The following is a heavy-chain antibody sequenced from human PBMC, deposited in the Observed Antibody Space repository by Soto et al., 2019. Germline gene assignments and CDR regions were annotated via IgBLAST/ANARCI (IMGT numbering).Heavy chain of an antibody. CDR2: IYYSGST. V-gene: IGHV4-59*01. Sequence: SETLSLTCTVSGGSISSYYWSWIRQPPGKGLEWIGYIYYSGSTNYNPSLKSRVTISVDTSKNQFSLKLSSVTAADTAVYYCARCPPSYSSGWSPYYYYYGMDVWGQGTTVTVSS. CDR3: ARCPPSYSSGWSPYYYYYGMDV. D-gene: IGHD6-19*01. CDR1: GGSISSYY. J-gene: IGHJ6*02.